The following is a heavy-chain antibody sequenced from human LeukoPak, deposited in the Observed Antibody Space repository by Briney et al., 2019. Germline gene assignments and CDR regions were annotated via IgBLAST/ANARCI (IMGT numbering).Heavy chain of an antibody. Sequence: GVSLKISCQGSGYIFTTYWIGWVRQMPGKGLEWMGIIYPGDSDTRYSPSFQGQVTISADKSISTAYLQWSSLKASDTAMYYCARLHGSGSYYDYFDYWGQGTLVTVSS. D-gene: IGHD3-10*01. CDR1: GYIFTTYW. J-gene: IGHJ4*02. CDR3: ARLHGSGSYYDYFDY. V-gene: IGHV5-51*01. CDR2: IYPGDSDT.